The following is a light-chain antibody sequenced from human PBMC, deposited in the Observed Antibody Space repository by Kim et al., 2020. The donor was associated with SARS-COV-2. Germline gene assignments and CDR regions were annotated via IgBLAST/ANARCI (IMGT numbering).Light chain of an antibody. Sequence: SPGERATLSCSASQSVSSNIAWYQQKPGQAPRLLIYGASTRATGIPARCSGSGSGTEFTLTISSLQSEDFAVVYCQQYNNWSPITFGQGTRLEIK. J-gene: IGKJ5*01. CDR2: GAS. V-gene: IGKV3-15*01. CDR1: QSVSSN. CDR3: QQYNNWSPIT.